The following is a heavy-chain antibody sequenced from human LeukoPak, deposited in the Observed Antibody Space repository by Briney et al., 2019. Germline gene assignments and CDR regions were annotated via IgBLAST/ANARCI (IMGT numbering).Heavy chain of an antibody. V-gene: IGHV3-30*18. CDR1: GFTFINYG. D-gene: IGHD6-13*01. Sequence: GRSLRLSFATSGFTFINYGMHWVRQAPGKGLEWVAVVSYEGKSQYYADSVRGRFTISRDNSKNTLYLQMNSLRGEDAAVYYCAKEGTAQISTWYDYWGQGTLVTVSS. CDR2: VSYEGKSQ. CDR3: AKEGTAQISTWYDY. J-gene: IGHJ4*02.